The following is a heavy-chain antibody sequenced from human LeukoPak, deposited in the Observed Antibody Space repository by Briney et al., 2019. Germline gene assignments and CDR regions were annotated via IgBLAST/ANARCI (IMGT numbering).Heavy chain of an antibody. CDR3: ARVIEIYVYVWGSYRYSHFDY. D-gene: IGHD3-16*02. V-gene: IGHV3-21*01. J-gene: IGHJ4*02. CDR1: GFTFSSYS. Sequence: GGSLRLSCAASGFTFSSYSMNWVRQAPGKGLEWVSSISSSSSYIYYADSVKGRFTISRDNAKNSLYLQMNSLRAEDTAVYYCARVIEIYVYVWGSYRYSHFDYWGQGTLVTVSS. CDR2: ISSSSSYI.